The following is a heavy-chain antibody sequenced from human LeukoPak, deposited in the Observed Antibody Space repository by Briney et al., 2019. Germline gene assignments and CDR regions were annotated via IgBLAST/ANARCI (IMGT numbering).Heavy chain of an antibody. J-gene: IGHJ6*02. CDR1: GFTFSSYE. CDR3: ARDNPTTATPYYYYGMDV. Sequence: GGSLRLSCAASGFTFSSYEMNWVRQAPGKGLEWVSYISSSGSTIYYADSVKGRFTISRDNAKNSLYLQMNSLRAEDTAVYYCARDNPTTATPYYYYGMDVWGQGTTVTVSS. D-gene: IGHD4-17*01. V-gene: IGHV3-48*03. CDR2: ISSSGSTI.